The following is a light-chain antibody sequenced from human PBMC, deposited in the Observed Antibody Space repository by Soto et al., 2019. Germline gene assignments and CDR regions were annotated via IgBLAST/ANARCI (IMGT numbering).Light chain of an antibody. Sequence: QSVLTQPPSASGTPGQRVTISCSGGSSNIGSNTVNWYQQHPGKAPKLIIYEVSNRPSGISNRFSGAKSGNTASLTISGLQVEDEADYYCCSYTSSTNYVFGAGTKVTVL. CDR2: EVS. CDR1: SSNIGSNT. V-gene: IGLV2-14*01. CDR3: CSYTSSTNYV. J-gene: IGLJ1*01.